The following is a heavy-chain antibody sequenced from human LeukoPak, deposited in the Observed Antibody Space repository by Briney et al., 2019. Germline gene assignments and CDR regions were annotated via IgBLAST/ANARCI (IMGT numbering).Heavy chain of an antibody. J-gene: IGHJ3*02. CDR1: GFTFSTYW. Sequence: GGSLRLSCAASGFTFSTYWMHWVREVPGGGLVWVSRIKSDGSITTYADSVEGRFTISRDNAKNTVYLQMNSLRAEDTAMYYCRIWFGNSAGFDMWGQGTMGTVSS. D-gene: IGHD3-10*01. CDR2: IKSDGSIT. CDR3: RIWFGNSAGFDM. V-gene: IGHV3-74*01.